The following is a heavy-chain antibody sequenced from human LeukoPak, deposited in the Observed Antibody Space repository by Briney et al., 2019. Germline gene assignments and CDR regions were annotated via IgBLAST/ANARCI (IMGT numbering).Heavy chain of an antibody. J-gene: IGHJ4*02. CDR1: GFTFSSYA. Sequence: PGRSLRLSCAASGFTFSSYAMHWVRQTPDKGLEWVAVVSYDGSTKYYADSVRGRLTISRDNSKNTLYLQMSSLRAEDTAVYYCVQGGNMAARVPVGLDQWGQGTLVTVSS. V-gene: IGHV3-30*14. D-gene: IGHD6-6*01. CDR2: VSYDGSTK. CDR3: VQGGNMAARVPVGLDQ.